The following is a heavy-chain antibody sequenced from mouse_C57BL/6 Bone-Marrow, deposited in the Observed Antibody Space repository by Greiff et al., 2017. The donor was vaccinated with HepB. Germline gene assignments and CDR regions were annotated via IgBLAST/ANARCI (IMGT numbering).Heavy chain of an antibody. CDR1: GYTFTEYT. V-gene: IGHV1-62-2*01. CDR2: FYPGSGSI. CDR3: ARHEVGNWDWYFDV. Sequence: QVQLQQSGAELVKPGASVKLSCKASGYTFTEYTIHWVKQRSGQGLEWIGWFYPGSGSIKYNEKFKDKATLTADKSSSTAYMELSRLTSEDSAVYFCARHEVGNWDWYFDVWGTGTTVTVSS. D-gene: IGHD4-1*01. J-gene: IGHJ1*03.